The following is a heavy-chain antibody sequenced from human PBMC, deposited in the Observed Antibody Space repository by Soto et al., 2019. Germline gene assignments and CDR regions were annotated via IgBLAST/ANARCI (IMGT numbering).Heavy chain of an antibody. CDR3: ARGYYSSLLGY. Sequence: PSETLSLTCTVSGGSISSSSYYWGWIRQPPGKGLEWIGSIYYSGSTYYNPSLKSRVTMSVDTSKNQFFLNLTSVTAADTAVYYCARGYYSSLLGYWGQGTPVTVSS. D-gene: IGHD6-13*01. CDR1: GGSISSSSYY. J-gene: IGHJ4*02. V-gene: IGHV4-39*07. CDR2: IYYSGST.